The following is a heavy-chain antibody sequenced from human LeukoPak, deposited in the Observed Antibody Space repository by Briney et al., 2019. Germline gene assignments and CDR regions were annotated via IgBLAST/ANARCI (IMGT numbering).Heavy chain of an antibody. CDR3: ARAPGVLLWFGELSPTDY. CDR1: GYTLTDYY. V-gene: IGHV1-2*02. J-gene: IGHJ4*02. Sequence: ASVKVSCKASGYTLTDYYIHWVRQAPGQGLEWMGWINPNSGGAIFAQKFKGRVTMTRDTSISAAYMEVSRLMYDDTAVYYCARAPGVLLWFGELSPTDYWGQGTVVTVSS. CDR2: INPNSGGA. D-gene: IGHD3-10*01.